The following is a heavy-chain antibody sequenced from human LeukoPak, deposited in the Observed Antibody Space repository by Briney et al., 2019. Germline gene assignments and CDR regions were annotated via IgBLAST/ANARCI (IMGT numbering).Heavy chain of an antibody. Sequence: SETLSLTCTVSGGSISSSSYYWGWIRQPPGKGLEWIGSIYYSGSTYYNPSLKSRVTISVDTSRNQFSLKLSSVTAADTAVYYCARGGIPDYWGQGILVTVSS. J-gene: IGHJ4*02. V-gene: IGHV4-39*07. CDR3: ARGGIPDY. CDR1: GGSISSSSYY. CDR2: IYYSGST. D-gene: IGHD2-21*01.